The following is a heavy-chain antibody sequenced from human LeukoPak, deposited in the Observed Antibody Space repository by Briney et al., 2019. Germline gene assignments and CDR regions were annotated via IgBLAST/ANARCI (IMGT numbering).Heavy chain of an antibody. CDR1: GYTFTSYY. CDR2: INPSHGSK. J-gene: IGHJ4*02. Sequence: ASVNVSCKASGYTFTSYYIHCVRQAAAQGLEWMGIINPSHGSKKYAQKFQDRVTMTRDTSTSTVSMELSGLRSEDTAVYYCAGGAVSDFDYWGQGTMVTVSS. D-gene: IGHD1-26*01. CDR3: AGGAVSDFDY. V-gene: IGHV1-46*01.